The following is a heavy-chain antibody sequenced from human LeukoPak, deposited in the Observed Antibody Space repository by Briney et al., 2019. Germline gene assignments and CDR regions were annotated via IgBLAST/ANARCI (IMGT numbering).Heavy chain of an antibody. Sequence: SETLSLTCTVSGGSLYNHYWNWIRQPPGEGLEWIGYVFYTGSANYNPSLKSRVIISVDTSNNQLSLRVNSVTAADTAVYYCARATSYYDSSGPPFDYWGQGTLVTVSS. D-gene: IGHD3-22*01. CDR3: ARATSYYDSSGPPFDY. CDR2: VFYTGSA. CDR1: GGSLYNHY. J-gene: IGHJ4*02. V-gene: IGHV4-59*11.